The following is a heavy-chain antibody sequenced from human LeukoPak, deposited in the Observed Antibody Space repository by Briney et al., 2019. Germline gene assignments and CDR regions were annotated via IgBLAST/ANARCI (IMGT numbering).Heavy chain of an antibody. Sequence: SETLSLTCAVYGGSFSGYYWSWIRQPPGKGLEWIGDINQSGSTNYNPSLKSRVTISVDTSKNQFSLKLSSVTAADTAVYYCARGLGYSSSLLPGGYWGQGTLVTVSS. J-gene: IGHJ4*02. V-gene: IGHV4-34*01. CDR3: ARGLGYSSSLLPGGY. CDR1: GGSFSGYY. D-gene: IGHD6-6*01. CDR2: INQSGST.